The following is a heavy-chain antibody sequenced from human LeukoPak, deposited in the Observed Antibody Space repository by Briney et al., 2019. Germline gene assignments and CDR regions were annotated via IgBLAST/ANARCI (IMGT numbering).Heavy chain of an antibody. CDR2: IYPGDSDT. J-gene: IGHJ3*02. CDR1: GYSFTSYW. D-gene: IGHD3-22*01. Sequence: GESLKISCKGSGYSFTSYWIGWVRQMPGKGLEWMGIIYPGDSDTRYSPSFQGQVTISAGKSISTAYLQWSSLKASDTAMYYCARDLSTYCYDSSGYSRDDAFDIWGQGTMVTVSS. CDR3: ARDLSTYCYDSSGYSRDDAFDI. V-gene: IGHV5-51*01.